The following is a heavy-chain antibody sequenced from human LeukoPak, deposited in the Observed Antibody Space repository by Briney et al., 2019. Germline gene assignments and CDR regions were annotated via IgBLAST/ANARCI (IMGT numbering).Heavy chain of an antibody. J-gene: IGHJ2*01. Sequence: PSETLSLTCAVYGGSFSGYYWSWIRQPPGKGLEWIGEINHSGSTNYNPSLKSRVTISVDTSKNQFSLKLSSVTAADTAVYYCARPSRRSIAAAGPVWYFDLWGRGTLVTVSS. CDR1: GGSFSGYY. V-gene: IGHV4-34*01. CDR3: ARPSRRSIAAAGPVWYFDL. D-gene: IGHD6-13*01. CDR2: INHSGST.